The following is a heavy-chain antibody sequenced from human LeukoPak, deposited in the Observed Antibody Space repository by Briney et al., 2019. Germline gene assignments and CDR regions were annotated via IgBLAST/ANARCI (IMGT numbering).Heavy chain of an antibody. Sequence: GGTLRLSCAASGFTVSSNYMTWVRQAPGKGLEWVSGIFGGGSTSYADSVKGRFTISRDNSKNTLFLQMSSLRVEDTAVYYCARGPGGYDNWGQGTLVTVSS. V-gene: IGHV3-66*01. CDR3: ARGPGGYDN. D-gene: IGHD3-16*01. CDR2: IFGGGST. CDR1: GFTVSSNY. J-gene: IGHJ4*02.